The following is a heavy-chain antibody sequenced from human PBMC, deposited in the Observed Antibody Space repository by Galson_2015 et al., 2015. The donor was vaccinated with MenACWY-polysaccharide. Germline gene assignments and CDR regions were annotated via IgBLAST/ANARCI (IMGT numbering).Heavy chain of an antibody. Sequence: SLRLSCAASGFTFSGHGMTWVRQSPGRGLEWVSTINNAATNTHYSDSVRGRFTISGDNSKNTLYLQMNSLRAEDTAVYYCAQVLTYCSDDSCYSDYYGMDVWGQRTTVTVSS. D-gene: IGHD2-15*01. CDR2: INNAATNT. CDR1: GFTFSGHG. V-gene: IGHV3-23*01. J-gene: IGHJ6*02. CDR3: AQVLTYCSDDSCYSDYYGMDV.